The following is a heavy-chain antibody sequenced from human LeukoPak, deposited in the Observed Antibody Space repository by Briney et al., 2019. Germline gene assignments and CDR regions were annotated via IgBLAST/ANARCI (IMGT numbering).Heavy chain of an antibody. J-gene: IGHJ4*02. CDR2: IIPIFGTA. D-gene: IGHD6-19*01. CDR3: ARWNSSGFDY. Sequence: GASVKVSCKASGGTFSSYAISWLRQAPGQGLEWMGGIIPIFGTANYAQKFQGRVTITTDESKSRAYMELSRLMCEDTPVFYCARWNSSGFDYWGQGTLVTVSS. CDR1: GGTFSSYA. V-gene: IGHV1-69*05.